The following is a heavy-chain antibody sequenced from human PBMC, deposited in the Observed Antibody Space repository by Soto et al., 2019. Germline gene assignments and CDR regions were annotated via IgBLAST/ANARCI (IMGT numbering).Heavy chain of an antibody. J-gene: IGHJ4*02. D-gene: IGHD4-17*01. Sequence: QVQLQQWGAGLLKPSETLSLTCAVYGGSFSGYYWSWIRQPPGKGLEWIGEINHSGSTNYSPSLTSLVTIALVTSKNQFSMKLSSVTAADTAVYYCAGIPAYAGYGDYKVHFDEYWGQGTLVTVSS. V-gene: IGHV4-34*01. CDR2: INHSGST. CDR3: AGIPAYAGYGDYKVHFDEY. CDR1: GGSFSGYY.